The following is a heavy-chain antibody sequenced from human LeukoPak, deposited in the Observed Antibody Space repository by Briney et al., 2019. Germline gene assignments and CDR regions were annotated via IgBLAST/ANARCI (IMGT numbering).Heavy chain of an antibody. J-gene: IGHJ3*01. V-gene: IGHV3-23*01. CDR2: ISGSGGST. D-gene: IGHD4-11*01. CDR3: AKAYNTYSFGYPDAFDL. CDR1: GFTFSSYA. Sequence: GGSLRLSCAASGFTFSSYAMSWVRQAPGKGLEWVSGISGSGGSTYYADSVKGRFSVSRDNFKSTLYLQMSSLRVEDTARYYCAKAYNTYSFGYPDAFDLWGHGTMVIVSS.